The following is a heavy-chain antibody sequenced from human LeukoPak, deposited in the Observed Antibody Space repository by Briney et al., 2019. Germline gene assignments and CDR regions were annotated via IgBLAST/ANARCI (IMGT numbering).Heavy chain of an antibody. CDR3: ARVLASYYNWFDP. Sequence: SETLSLTCTVSGGSISSYYWSWIRQPPGKGLEWIGYIYYSGSTNYNPSLKSRVTISVDTSKNQFSLKLSSVTAADTAVYYCARVLASYYNWFDPWGQGTLVTVSS. D-gene: IGHD1-26*01. CDR2: IYYSGST. J-gene: IGHJ5*02. CDR1: GGSISSYY. V-gene: IGHV4-59*01.